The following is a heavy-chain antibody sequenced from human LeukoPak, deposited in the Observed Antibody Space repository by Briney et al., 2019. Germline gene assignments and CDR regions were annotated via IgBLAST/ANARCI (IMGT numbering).Heavy chain of an antibody. CDR1: GGSISSGGYY. CDR2: IYNSGRP. D-gene: IGHD3-3*01. Sequence: PSETLSLTCTVSGGSISSGGYYWSWIRQHPGKGLEWIGYIYNSGRPYYHPSLKSRVIISADTSKNQFSLRLTSVTSADTAVYYCARVVPIFYYGMDVWGQGTTVTVSS. CDR3: ARVVPIFYYGMDV. J-gene: IGHJ6*02. V-gene: IGHV4-31*03.